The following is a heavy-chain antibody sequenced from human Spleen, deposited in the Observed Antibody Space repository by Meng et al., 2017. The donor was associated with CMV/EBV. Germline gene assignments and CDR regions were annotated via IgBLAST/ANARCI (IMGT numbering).Heavy chain of an antibody. CDR1: GFTFSDYY. CDR2: ISNYDSTV. V-gene: IGHV3-11*04. Sequence: GESLKISCAASGFTFSDYYMTWIRQAPGKGLEWVSYISNYDSTVYYADSVKGRFAISRDNDEKSLYLQMNSLRAEDTAVYYCARVSPYCSSSSCYGTFYYGLDVWGQGTTVTVSS. J-gene: IGHJ6*02. D-gene: IGHD2-2*01. CDR3: ARVSPYCSSSSCYGTFYYGLDV.